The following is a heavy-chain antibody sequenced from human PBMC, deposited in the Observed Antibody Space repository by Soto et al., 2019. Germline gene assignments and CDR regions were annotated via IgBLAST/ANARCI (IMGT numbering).Heavy chain of an antibody. D-gene: IGHD5-12*01. CDR2: IYYSGST. CDR1: GGSISSGDYY. J-gene: IGHJ4*02. V-gene: IGHV4-30-4*01. CDR3: ARLYTGYESFDY. Sequence: SETLSLTCTVSGGSISSGDYYWGWIRQPPGKGLEWIGYIYYSGSTYYNPSLKSRSTISIDTSKNQFFLKLSSVTAADTAVYYCARLYTGYESFDYWGQGTLVTVSS.